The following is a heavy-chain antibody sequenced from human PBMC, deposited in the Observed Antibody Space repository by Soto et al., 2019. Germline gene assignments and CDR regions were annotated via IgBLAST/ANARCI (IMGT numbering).Heavy chain of an antibody. J-gene: IGHJ4*02. CDR3: VKERISGWYDFDY. D-gene: IGHD6-19*01. CDR1: GFTFRNYA. Sequence: GGSLRLSCSASGFTFRNYAMHWVRQAPGKGLEYVSGISSNGDYTYYADSVKGRFTISRDNYKNTLYLQMSSLRADDTAVYYCVKERISGWYDFDYWGQGTLVTVSS. V-gene: IGHV3-64D*08. CDR2: ISSNGDYT.